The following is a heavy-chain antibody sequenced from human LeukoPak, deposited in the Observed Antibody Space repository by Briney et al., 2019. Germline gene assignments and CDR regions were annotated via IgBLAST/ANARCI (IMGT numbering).Heavy chain of an antibody. CDR2: TYYRSKWYN. CDR1: GDSVSSNSAA. D-gene: IGHD6-13*01. V-gene: IGHV6-1*01. CDR3: ARVEAKYSSSWYYFDY. J-gene: IGHJ4*02. Sequence: SQTLSLTCAISGDSVSSNSAAWNWIRQSPSRGLEWLGRTYYRSKWYNDYAVSVKSRITINPDTSKNQFSLQLNSVTPEDTAVDYCARVEAKYSSSWYYFDYWGQGTLVTVSS.